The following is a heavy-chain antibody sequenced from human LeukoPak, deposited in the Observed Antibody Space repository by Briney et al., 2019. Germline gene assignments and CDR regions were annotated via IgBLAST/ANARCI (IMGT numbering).Heavy chain of an antibody. CDR1: GYTFTSYY. D-gene: IGHD3/OR15-3a*01. Sequence: ASVKVSCKASGYTFTSYYMHWVRQAPGQGLEWMGIINPSGGSTSYAQKFQGRVTMTRDMSTSTVYMELSSPRSEDTAVYYCARVRTDFDAFDIWGQGTMVTVSS. CDR3: ARVRTDFDAFDI. J-gene: IGHJ3*02. V-gene: IGHV1-46*01. CDR2: INPSGGST.